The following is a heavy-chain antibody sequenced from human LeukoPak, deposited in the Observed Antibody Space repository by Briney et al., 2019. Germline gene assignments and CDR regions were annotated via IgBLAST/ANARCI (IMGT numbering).Heavy chain of an antibody. CDR2: SNPNSGGT. D-gene: IGHD3-22*01. CDR1: GYTFTGYY. V-gene: IGHV1-2*02. Sequence: ASVKVSCKASGYTFTGYYMHWVRQAPGQGLEWMGWSNPNSGGTNYAQKFQGRVTMTRDTSISTAYMELSRLRSDDTAVYYCAREYRITMIVRRGAFDIWGQGTMVTVSS. CDR3: AREYRITMIVRRGAFDI. J-gene: IGHJ3*02.